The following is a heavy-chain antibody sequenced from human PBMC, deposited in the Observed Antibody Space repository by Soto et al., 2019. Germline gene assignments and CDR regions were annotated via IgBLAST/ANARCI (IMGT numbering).Heavy chain of an antibody. D-gene: IGHD3-9*01. V-gene: IGHV3-23*01. Sequence: EVQLLESGGGLVQPGGSLRLSCAASGFTFSSYAMSWVRQAPGKGLEWVSAISGSGGSTYYADSVKGRFTISRDNSKNTLYLQMSSLRAEDTAVYYCAKAVGSAWFYYYYGMDVWGQGTTVTVSS. CDR1: GFTFSSYA. J-gene: IGHJ6*02. CDR3: AKAVGSAWFYYYYGMDV. CDR2: ISGSGGST.